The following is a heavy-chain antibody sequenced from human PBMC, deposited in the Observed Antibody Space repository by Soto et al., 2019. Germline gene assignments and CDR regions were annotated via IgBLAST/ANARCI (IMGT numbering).Heavy chain of an antibody. Sequence: GGSLRLSCAASGFTFSSYAMSWVRQAPGKGLEWVSAISGSGGSTYYADSVKGRFTISRDNSKNTLYLQMNSLRAEDTAVYYCAKGDGGRRFLEWSAEYFDYWGQGTLVTVSS. D-gene: IGHD3-3*01. CDR2: ISGSGGST. V-gene: IGHV3-23*01. CDR3: AKGDGGRRFLEWSAEYFDY. CDR1: GFTFSSYA. J-gene: IGHJ4*02.